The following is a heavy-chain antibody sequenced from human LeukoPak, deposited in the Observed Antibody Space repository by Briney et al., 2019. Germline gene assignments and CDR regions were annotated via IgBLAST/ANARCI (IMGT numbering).Heavy chain of an antibody. V-gene: IGHV3-23*01. CDR3: ARVESGNYDY. CDR2: IDGSDGAS. Sequence: GGSLRLSCAASGFRFSSYVMSWLRQAPGKGLEYVSSIDGSDGASYYADSVKGRFTISRDNSKNTLFLQMNSLRVEDTAVYYCARVESGNYDYWGQGTLLTVSS. D-gene: IGHD1-26*01. CDR1: GFRFSSYV. J-gene: IGHJ4*02.